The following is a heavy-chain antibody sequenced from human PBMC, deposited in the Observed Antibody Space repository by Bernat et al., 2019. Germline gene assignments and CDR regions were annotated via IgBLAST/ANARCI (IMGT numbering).Heavy chain of an antibody. CDR1: GGSISSSSYY. J-gene: IGHJ4*02. D-gene: IGHD3-22*01. CDR3: ARDDYYDSSGYKPLDY. V-gene: IGHV4-39*07. CDR2: IYHSGST. Sequence: QLQLQESGPGLVKPSETLSLTCTVSGGSISSSSYYWGWIRQPPGKGLEWIGEIYHSGSTNYNPSLKSRVTISVDKSKNQFSLKLSSVTAADTAVYYCARDDYYDSSGYKPLDYWGQGTLVTVSS.